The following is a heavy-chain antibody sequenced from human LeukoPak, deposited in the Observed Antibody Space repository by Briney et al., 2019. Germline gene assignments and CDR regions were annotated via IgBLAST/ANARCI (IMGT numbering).Heavy chain of an antibody. CDR2: IRSKAYGGTT. V-gene: IGHV3-49*03. Sequence: GGSLRLSCAASGFTFSNAWMSWFRQAPGKGLEWVGFIRSKAYGGTTGYAASVKGRFTISRDDSKSIAYLQMNSLKTEDTAVYYCTRSYDYVWGSYAYWFDYWGQGTLVTVSS. CDR1: GFTFSNAW. CDR3: TRSYDYVWGSYAYWFDY. D-gene: IGHD3-16*01. J-gene: IGHJ4*02.